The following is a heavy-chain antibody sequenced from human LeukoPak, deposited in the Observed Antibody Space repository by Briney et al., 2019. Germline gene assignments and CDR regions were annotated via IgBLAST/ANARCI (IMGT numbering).Heavy chain of an antibody. Sequence: GASVKVSCKASGYTFSSYAMHWVRQAPGQRLECMGWINAGNGNTKLSHEFQGRVTITRDTSASTAYMELNSLRSEDMAVYYCAREGAYIGGSYPFDYWGQGTLVTVSS. J-gene: IGHJ4*02. V-gene: IGHV1-3*03. CDR2: INAGNGNT. CDR3: AREGAYIGGSYPFDY. CDR1: GYTFSSYA. D-gene: IGHD1-26*01.